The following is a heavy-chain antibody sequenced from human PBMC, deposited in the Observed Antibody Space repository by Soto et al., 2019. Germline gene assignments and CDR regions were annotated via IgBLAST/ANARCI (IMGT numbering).Heavy chain of an antibody. Sequence: QVHLVQSGAEVKKPGASVKVSCKGSGYGFTTYGITWVRQAPGQGLEWMAWISAHNGNTNSAQKLQGRVTVTRDTATSTAYMELRSLRSDDTAGYYWARGRYGDYWGQGALVTVSS. V-gene: IGHV1-18*01. D-gene: IGHD1-1*01. CDR3: ARGRYGDY. CDR1: GYGFTTYG. J-gene: IGHJ4*02. CDR2: ISAHNGNT.